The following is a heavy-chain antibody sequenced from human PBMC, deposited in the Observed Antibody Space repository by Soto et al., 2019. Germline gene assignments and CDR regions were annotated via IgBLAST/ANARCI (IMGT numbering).Heavy chain of an antibody. CDR1: GYSFAGYW. J-gene: IGHJ4*02. D-gene: IGHD3-22*01. V-gene: IGHV5-10-1*01. Sequence: PGEYLKISCKGSGYSFAGYWITWVRQKPGKGLEWMGRIDPSDSQTYYSPSFRGHVTISVTKSITTVFLQWSSLRASDTAMYYCARLDSSGYHLVDYWGQGTLVTV. CDR3: ARLDSSGYHLVDY. CDR2: IDPSDSQT.